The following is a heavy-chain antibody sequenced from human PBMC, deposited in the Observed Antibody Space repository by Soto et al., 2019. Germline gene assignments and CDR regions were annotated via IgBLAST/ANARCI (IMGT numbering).Heavy chain of an antibody. CDR2: ISGFNGNT. J-gene: IGHJ6*03. D-gene: IGHD1-26*01. CDR3: ASDRGVAHPEAVNTHYYYYMDV. Sequence: QDQLVQSGAEVKKPGASVTVSCKASGYSFTNYGITWVRQAPGQGLEWMGWISGFNGNTHYAQKLQGKVTLPTDASTSPAWLQQRSLRAAASAAYYCASDRGVAHPEAVNTHYYYYMDVCRKGPTVTVSS. CDR1: GYSFTNYG. V-gene: IGHV1-18*01.